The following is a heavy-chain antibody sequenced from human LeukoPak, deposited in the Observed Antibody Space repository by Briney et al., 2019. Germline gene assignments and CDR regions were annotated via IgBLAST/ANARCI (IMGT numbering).Heavy chain of an antibody. J-gene: IGHJ4*02. CDR1: GFTFGGYS. D-gene: IGHD3-3*01. CDR3: ARGITIFGVIINFDY. CDR2: ISISSATI. Sequence: GGSLRLSCAASGFTFGGYSMNWIRQAPGKGLEWLSYISISSATIYYADSVRGRFTISRDNAKNSLYLQMNSLRAEDTAVYYCARGITIFGVIINFDYWGQGTLVTVSS. V-gene: IGHV3-48*01.